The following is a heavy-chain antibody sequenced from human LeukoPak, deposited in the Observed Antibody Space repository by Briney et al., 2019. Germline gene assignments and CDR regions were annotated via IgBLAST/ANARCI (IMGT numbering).Heavy chain of an antibody. CDR3: ARASPDVVTPDY. V-gene: IGHV3-48*03. J-gene: IGHJ4*02. Sequence: GGSLRLSCAASGFTFSSYEMNWVRQAPGKGLEWVSYISSSGSTIYYADSVKGRFTISRDNAKNSLYLQMNSLRAEDTAVYYCARASPDVVTPDYWGQGTLVTVSS. D-gene: IGHD4-23*01. CDR2: ISSSGSTI. CDR1: GFTFSSYE.